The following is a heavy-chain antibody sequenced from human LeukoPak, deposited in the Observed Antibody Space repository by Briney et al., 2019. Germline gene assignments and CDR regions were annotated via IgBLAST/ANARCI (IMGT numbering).Heavy chain of an antibody. Sequence: GGSLRLSCAAFGFTFSSYGMHWVRQAPGKGLEWVAFIRYDGSKKYYADSVKGRFTISRDNSKNTLYLQMNSLRAEDTAVYYCAKGAKRLGYCSGGTCYSNYDYYYMDVWGKGTTVTISS. CDR3: AKGAKRLGYCSGGTCYSNYDYYYMDV. CDR2: IRYDGSKK. J-gene: IGHJ6*03. D-gene: IGHD2-15*01. CDR1: GFTFSSYG. V-gene: IGHV3-30*02.